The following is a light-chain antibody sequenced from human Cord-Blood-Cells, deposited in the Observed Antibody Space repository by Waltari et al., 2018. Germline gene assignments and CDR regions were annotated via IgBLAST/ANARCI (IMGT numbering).Light chain of an antibody. CDR2: DVS. CDR1: SSDVGGYNY. V-gene: IGLV2-14*01. CDR3: SSYTSSSVV. Sequence: QSALTQPASVSGSPVQSITISCTGTSSDVGGYNYVSWYQQHPGKAPNLMIYDVSNRPSGVSNRFSGSKSGNTASLTISGLQAEDEADYYCSSYTSSSVVFGGGTKLTVL. J-gene: IGLJ2*01.